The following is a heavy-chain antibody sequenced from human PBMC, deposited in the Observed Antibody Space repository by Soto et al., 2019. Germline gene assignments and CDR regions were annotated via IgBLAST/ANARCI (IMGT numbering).Heavy chain of an antibody. CDR1: GYSFTSYW. CDR2: IYPGDSDT. Sequence: GESLKISCKGSGYSFTSYWIGWVRQMPGKGLEWMGIIYPGDSDTRYSPSFQGQVTISADKSISTAYLQWSSLKASDTAMYYCGMNLGELSSTLYYFDYWGQGTLVTVSS. J-gene: IGHJ4*02. CDR3: GMNLGELSSTLYYFDY. D-gene: IGHD3-16*02. V-gene: IGHV5-51*01.